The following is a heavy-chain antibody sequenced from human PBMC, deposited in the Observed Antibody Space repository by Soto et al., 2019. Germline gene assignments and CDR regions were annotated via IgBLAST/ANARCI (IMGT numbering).Heavy chain of an antibody. CDR3: ARGTHNNWNWDGYYYMDV. J-gene: IGHJ6*03. Sequence: SETLSLTCTVSGGSISSYYWSWIRQPPGKGLEWIGYIYYSGSTNYNPSLKSRVTISVDTSKNQFSLKLSSVTAADTAVYYCARGTHNNWNWDGYYYMDVWGKGTTVTVSS. CDR1: GGSISSYY. V-gene: IGHV4-59*08. D-gene: IGHD1-1*01. CDR2: IYYSGST.